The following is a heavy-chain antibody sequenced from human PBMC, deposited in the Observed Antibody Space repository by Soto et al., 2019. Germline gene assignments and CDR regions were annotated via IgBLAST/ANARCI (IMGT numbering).Heavy chain of an antibody. CDR1: GYTFTGYY. V-gene: IGHV1-2*04. CDR2: INPNSGGT. Sequence: GASVKVSCKASGYTFTGYYMHWVRQAPGQGLEWMGWINPNSGGTNYAQKFQGWVTMTRDTSISTAYMELSRLRSDDTAVYYCARDLAVAGPRNWFDPWGQGTLVTVSS. J-gene: IGHJ5*02. D-gene: IGHD6-19*01. CDR3: ARDLAVAGPRNWFDP.